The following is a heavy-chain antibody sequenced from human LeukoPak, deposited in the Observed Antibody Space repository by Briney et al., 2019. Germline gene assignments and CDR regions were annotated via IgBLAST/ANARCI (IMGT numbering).Heavy chain of an antibody. D-gene: IGHD6-19*01. CDR1: GFTFSSYA. CDR2: ISYDGSNK. Sequence: PGRSLRLSCAASGFTFSSYAMHWVRQAPGKGLEWVAVISYDGSNKYYADSVKGRFTISRDNSNNTLYLQMNSLRADDTAVYYCAKDALLHISGWLNWFDPWGQGTLVTVSS. V-gene: IGHV3-30*04. CDR3: AKDALLHISGWLNWFDP. J-gene: IGHJ5*02.